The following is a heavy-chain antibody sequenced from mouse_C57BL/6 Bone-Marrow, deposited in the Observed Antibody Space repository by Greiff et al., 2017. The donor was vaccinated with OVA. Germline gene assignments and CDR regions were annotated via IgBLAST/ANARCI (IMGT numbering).Heavy chain of an antibody. CDR3: AGIPHYYGSSYDYFDY. Sequence: VQLQQPGAELVKPGASVKLSCKASGYTFTSYWMLWVKQRPGQGLEWIGMIHPNSGSTNYNEKFKSKATLTVDKSSSTAYMQLSSLTSEDSAVYYCAGIPHYYGSSYDYFDYWGQGTTLTVSS. CDR1: GYTFTSYW. D-gene: IGHD1-1*01. CDR2: IHPNSGST. J-gene: IGHJ2*01. V-gene: IGHV1-64*01.